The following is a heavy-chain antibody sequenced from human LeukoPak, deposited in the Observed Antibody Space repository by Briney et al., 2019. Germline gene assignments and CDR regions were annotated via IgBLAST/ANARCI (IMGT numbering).Heavy chain of an antibody. J-gene: IGHJ4*02. Sequence: GASVKVSCKTSGYAFTKYHMQWVRQAPGQGLEWMGVINPSGGNTTYAQKFQGRVSLTSDTYTNTVYMELSSLRSEDTAVYYCALQGGDARLTKLRGVIIHNFHYWGQGTLVTVSS. D-gene: IGHD3-10*01. V-gene: IGHV1-46*01. CDR3: ALQGGDARLTKLRGVIIHNFHY. CDR2: INPSGGNT. CDR1: GYAFTKYH.